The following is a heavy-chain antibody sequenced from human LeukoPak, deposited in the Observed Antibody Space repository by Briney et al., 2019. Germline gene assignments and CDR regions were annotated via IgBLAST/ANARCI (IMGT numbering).Heavy chain of an antibody. J-gene: IGHJ4*02. CDR2: ISYDGSNK. V-gene: IGHV3-30*18. Sequence: PGRSLRLSCAASGFTFSSYGMHWVRQAPGKGLEWVAVISYDGSNKYYADSVKGRFTISRDNSKNTLYLQMNSLGAEDTAVYYCAKALRGTVAAAKVFDYWGQGTLVTVSS. D-gene: IGHD2-2*01. CDR1: GFTFSSYG. CDR3: AKALRGTVAAAKVFDY.